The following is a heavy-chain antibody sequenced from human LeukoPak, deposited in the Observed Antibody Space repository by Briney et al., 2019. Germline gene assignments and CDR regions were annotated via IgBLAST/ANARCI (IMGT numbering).Heavy chain of an antibody. V-gene: IGHV4-61*02. D-gene: IGHD5-12*01. CDR2: SYPSGNT. CDR1: GGSITSVGYY. CDR3: ARVFGGSDFNYYYYMDV. Sequence: SETLSLTCTVSGGSITSVGYYWTWLRQPAGKGLEWIGRSYPSGNTMYNPSLTSRVTISVDTSKNQFSLKLSSVTAPDTAVYYCARVFGGSDFNYYYYMDVWGKGTTVTISS. J-gene: IGHJ6*03.